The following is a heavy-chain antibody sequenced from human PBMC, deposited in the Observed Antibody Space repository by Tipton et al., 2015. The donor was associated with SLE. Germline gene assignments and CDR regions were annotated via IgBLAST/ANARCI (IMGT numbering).Heavy chain of an antibody. Sequence: TLSLTCTVSDASISGHYWSWIRQPPGKGLEWIGYIHYTGSTLYNPSLKSRVTMSVDTSKNQFSLRLTSVTAADTAIYDCSRGGASSTWLDPWGQGSLVTVSS. CDR1: DASISGHY. D-gene: IGHD6-6*01. CDR3: SRGGASSTWLDP. V-gene: IGHV4-59*11. J-gene: IGHJ5*02. CDR2: IHYTGST.